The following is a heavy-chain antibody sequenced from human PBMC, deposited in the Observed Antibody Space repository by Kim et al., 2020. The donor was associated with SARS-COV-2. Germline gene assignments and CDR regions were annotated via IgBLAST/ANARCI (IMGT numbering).Heavy chain of an antibody. CDR2: IYYSGST. Sequence: SETLSLTCTVSGGSISSGDYYWSWIRQPPGKGLEWIGYIYYSGSTYYNPSLKSRVTISVDTSKNQFSLKLSSVTAADTAVYYCARDSGSPKWEPPGYWGQGTLVTVSS. CDR3: ARDSGSPKWEPPGY. CDR1: GGSISSGDYY. V-gene: IGHV4-30-4*01. J-gene: IGHJ4*02. D-gene: IGHD1-26*01.